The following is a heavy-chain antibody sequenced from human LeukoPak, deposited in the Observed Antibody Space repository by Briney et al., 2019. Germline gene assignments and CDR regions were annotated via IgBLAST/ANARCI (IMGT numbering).Heavy chain of an antibody. CDR3: ARDREERGYYYSMDV. CDR2: TSAYGDGT. CDR1: GFRFEDFG. D-gene: IGHD1-1*01. Sequence: GGSLRLSCVVSGFRFEDFGMHWVRQAPGKGLEWVSLTSAYGDGTYYADSVKGRFTISRDNSKNTLYLQLNSLRAEDTAVYYCARDREERGYYYSMDVWGQGTTVAVSS. V-gene: IGHV3-43*02. J-gene: IGHJ6*02.